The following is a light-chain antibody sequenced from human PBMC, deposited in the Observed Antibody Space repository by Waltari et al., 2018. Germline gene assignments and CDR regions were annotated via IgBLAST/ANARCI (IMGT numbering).Light chain of an antibody. CDR3: QQYYSYPYT. Sequence: AIRMTQSPSSFSASTGARVTITCRASQGISSYLAWYQQKPGEAPNLLIYAASTLQSGVPSRFSGSGSGTDFTLTISCLQSEDFATYYCQQYYSYPYTFGQGTKLEIK. V-gene: IGKV1-8*01. CDR1: QGISSY. J-gene: IGKJ2*01. CDR2: AAS.